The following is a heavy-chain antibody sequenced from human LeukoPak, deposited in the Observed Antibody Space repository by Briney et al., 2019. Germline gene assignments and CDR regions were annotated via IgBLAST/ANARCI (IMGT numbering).Heavy chain of an antibody. CDR3: AREGGLYSYD. CDR1: GFTFSSYL. Sequence: GGALRLSCAASGFTFSSYLMRWVRQAPGKGLEWVANIKQDGSEKYYVDSVKGRFTISRDNAKNSLYLQMNSLRAEDTAVYYCAREGGLYSYDWGQGTLVTVSS. D-gene: IGHD6-19*01. V-gene: IGHV3-7*01. J-gene: IGHJ4*02. CDR2: IKQDGSEK.